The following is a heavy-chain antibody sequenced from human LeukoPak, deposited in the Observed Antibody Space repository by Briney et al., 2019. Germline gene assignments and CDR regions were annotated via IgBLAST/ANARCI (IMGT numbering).Heavy chain of an antibody. CDR1: GFTFSDYY. CDR2: ISSSGSTI. CDR3: ARLPYSSSWFFDY. V-gene: IGHV3-11*01. Sequence: GRSLRLSCAASGFTFSDYYMSWIRQAPGKGLEWVSYISSSGSTIYYADSVKGRFTISRDNAKNSLYLQMNSLRAEDTAVYYCARLPYSSSWFFDYWGQGTLVTVSS. J-gene: IGHJ4*02. D-gene: IGHD6-13*01.